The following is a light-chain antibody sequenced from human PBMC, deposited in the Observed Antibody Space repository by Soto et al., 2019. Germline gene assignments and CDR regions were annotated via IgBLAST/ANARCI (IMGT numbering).Light chain of an antibody. CDR1: QSLGIW. CDR2: DAS. V-gene: IGKV1-5*01. J-gene: IGKJ1*01. CDR3: QEYNSYSAT. Sequence: DIPMTQSPSTLTASVGDRVTITCRASQSLGIWLAWYQHKPGKAPKLLIYDASTLGSGVPSRFSGSGSGTKFTLTISSLQPDDFATYYCQEYNSYSATFGQGTKVES.